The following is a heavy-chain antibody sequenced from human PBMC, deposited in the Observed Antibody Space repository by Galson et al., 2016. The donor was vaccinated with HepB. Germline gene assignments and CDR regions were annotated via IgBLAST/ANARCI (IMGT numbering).Heavy chain of an antibody. D-gene: IGHD3-10*01. V-gene: IGHV1-2*06. CDR3: AKERGSRLTMVRGVLDPFDI. Sequence: SVKVSCKASGYTFTVYYIHWVRQAPGQGLEWMGQINPNTGGTNYAQKFQGRVSMTRDTSIDTAYMDVSRLRSDDTAVYYCAKERGSRLTMVRGVLDPFDIWGQGTLVTVSS. J-gene: IGHJ3*02. CDR1: GYTFTVYY. CDR2: INPNTGGT.